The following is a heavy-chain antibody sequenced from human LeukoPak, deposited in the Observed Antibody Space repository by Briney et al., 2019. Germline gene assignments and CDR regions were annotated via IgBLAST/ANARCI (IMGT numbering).Heavy chain of an antibody. CDR3: ARPPPYYYVSKKYYFDY. CDR2: IYPDDSDT. CDR1: GYSFTSHW. D-gene: IGHD3-10*01. V-gene: IGHV5-51*01. Sequence: GESLKISCKGSGYSFTSHWIAWVRQVPGKGLEWMGIIYPDDSDTRYHPSFQGQATISADKSISTAYLQWSSLKASDTAIYYCARPPPYYYVSKKYYFDYWGQGTLVTVSS. J-gene: IGHJ4*02.